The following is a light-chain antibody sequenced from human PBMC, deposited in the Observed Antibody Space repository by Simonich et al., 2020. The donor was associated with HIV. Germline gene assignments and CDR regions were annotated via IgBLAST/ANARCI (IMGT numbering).Light chain of an antibody. CDR2: EDI. V-gene: IGLV3-10*01. CDR3: YSTDSSGNHRV. Sequence: SYELTQPSSVSVSPGQTARITCSGVVLAKKYARWFQQKSGQAPVLVIYEDIKRPSGIPERFSGSSSGTMATLTISGAQVEDEADYYCYSTDSSGNHRVFGGGTKLTVL. CDR1: VLAKKY. J-gene: IGLJ3*02.